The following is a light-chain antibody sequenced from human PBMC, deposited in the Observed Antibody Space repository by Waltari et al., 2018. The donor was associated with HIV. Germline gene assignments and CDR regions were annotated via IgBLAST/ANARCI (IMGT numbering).Light chain of an antibody. CDR1: QSIDTS. J-gene: IGKJ3*01. CDR2: RAS. V-gene: IGKV1-5*03. CDR3: QNYKRYPFT. Sequence: DIQMTQSPSTLSASVGDRVTITCRASQSIDTSLAWYQQKPGKAPKVLIYRASGLESGFPSRFSGSGSGTEFTLTITSLQPDDFATYYCQNYKRYPFTFGPGTKVDIK.